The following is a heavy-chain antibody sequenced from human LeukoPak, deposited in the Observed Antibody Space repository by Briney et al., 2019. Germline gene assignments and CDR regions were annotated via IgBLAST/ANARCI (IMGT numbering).Heavy chain of an antibody. V-gene: IGHV4-59*06. CDR3: ARDYCSGGSCYRDAFDI. Sequence: SETLSLTCTVSGGSISSYYWSWIRQHPGKGLEWIGYIYYSGSTYYNPSLRSRVTISVDTSKNQFSLKLSSVTAADTAVYYCARDYCSGGSCYRDAFDIWGQGTMVTVSS. J-gene: IGHJ3*02. CDR1: GGSISSYY. CDR2: IYYSGST. D-gene: IGHD2-15*01.